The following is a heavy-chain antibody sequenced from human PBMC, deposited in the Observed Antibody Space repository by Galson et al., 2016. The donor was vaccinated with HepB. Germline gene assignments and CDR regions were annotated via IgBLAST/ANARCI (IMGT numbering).Heavy chain of an antibody. V-gene: IGHV1-2*02. D-gene: IGHD3-16*01. CDR1: GYTFIGYY. Sequence: SVKVSCKASGYTFIGYYMHWARQAPGQGLEWMGWINPNSGGTNYAQNFQGRLTMTRDTPITTVNMELTGLRSDDTAMYYCARYRRGGSFDCWGQGTLVAVSS. J-gene: IGHJ4*02. CDR2: INPNSGGT. CDR3: ARYRRGGSFDC.